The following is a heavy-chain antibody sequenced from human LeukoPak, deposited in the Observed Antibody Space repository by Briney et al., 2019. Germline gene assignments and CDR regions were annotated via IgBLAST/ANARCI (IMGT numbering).Heavy chain of an antibody. V-gene: IGHV4-59*01. CDR2: TYYSGST. CDR3: ASVRGGSYSLFDY. Sequence: SETLSLTCTVSGGSISSYYWSWIRQPPGKGLEWIGYTYYSGSTNYNPSLKSRVTISVDTSKNQFSLKLSSVTAAGTAVYYCASVRGGSYSLFDYWGQGTLVTVSS. CDR1: GGSISSYY. D-gene: IGHD1-26*01. J-gene: IGHJ4*02.